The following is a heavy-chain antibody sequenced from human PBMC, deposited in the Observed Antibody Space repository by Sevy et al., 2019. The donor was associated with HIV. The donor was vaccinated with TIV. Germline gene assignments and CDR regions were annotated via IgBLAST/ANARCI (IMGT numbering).Heavy chain of an antibody. CDR1: GDSVSTYSAA. Sequence: SQTLSLTCAISGDSVSTYSAAWNWIRQSPSRGLEWLGRTYYKSKWCNDYALSVKSRISINPDTRKNQISLQLNSVTPEDTAVYYCARESRWFFFHFDYWGQGTLVTVSS. CDR2: TYYKSKWCN. D-gene: IGHD3-10*01. V-gene: IGHV6-1*01. J-gene: IGHJ4*02. CDR3: ARESRWFFFHFDY.